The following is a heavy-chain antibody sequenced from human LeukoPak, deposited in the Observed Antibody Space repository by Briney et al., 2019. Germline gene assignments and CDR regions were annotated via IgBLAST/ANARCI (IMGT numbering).Heavy chain of an antibody. V-gene: IGHV4-59*08. CDR3: ATYYDSGVYYPF. D-gene: IGHD3-22*01. J-gene: IGHJ4*02. Sequence: SETLSLTCSVSGASISSNNWGWIRKRPGQGLEWIGHFYYSGSPNYSPSLRSRLTMSVDTSKNQFSLRLASATAADTALYSCATYYDSGVYYPFWGLGILVTVSS. CDR1: GASISSNN. CDR2: FYYSGSP.